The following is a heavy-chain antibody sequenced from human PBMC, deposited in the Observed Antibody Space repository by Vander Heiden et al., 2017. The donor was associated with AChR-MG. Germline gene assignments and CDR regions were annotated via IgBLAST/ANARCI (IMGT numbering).Heavy chain of an antibody. CDR3: ARDRIGSWFDP. CDR2: IYYSGST. CDR1: GRANSRGGYY. V-gene: IGHV4-31*03. J-gene: IGHJ5*02. Sequence: QVQLPESRPGLVKPSPTLSLPCPVSGRANSRGGYYWSWIRQHPGKGREWIGYIYYSGSTYYNPSLKSRVTISVDTSKNQFSLKLSSVTAADTAVYYCARDRIGSWFDPWGQGTLVTVSS.